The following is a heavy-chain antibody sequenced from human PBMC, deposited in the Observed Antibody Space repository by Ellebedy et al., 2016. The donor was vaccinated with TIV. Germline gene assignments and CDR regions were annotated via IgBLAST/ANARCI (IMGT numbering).Heavy chain of an antibody. J-gene: IGHJ6*03. Sequence: ASVKVSXXASGYTFTSYDINWVRQATGQGLEWMGWMNPNSGNTGYAQKFQGRVTITADESTSTAYMELSSLRSEDTAVYYCATARWYYYMDVWGKGTTVTVSS. CDR2: MNPNSGNT. CDR1: GYTFTSYD. D-gene: IGHD1-14*01. CDR3: ATARWYYYMDV. V-gene: IGHV1-8*01.